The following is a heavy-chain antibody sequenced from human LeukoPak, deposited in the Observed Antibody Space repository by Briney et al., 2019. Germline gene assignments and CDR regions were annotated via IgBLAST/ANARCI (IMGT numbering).Heavy chain of an antibody. CDR1: GGSISSSNW. CDR2: IYHSGST. D-gene: IGHD3/OR15-3a*01. Sequence: PSETLSLTCAVSGGSISSSNWWSWARQPPGKGLEWIGEIYHSGSTNYNPSLKSRVTISVDKSKNQFSLKLSSVTAADTAVYYCAIRMGDWYNWFDPWGQGTLVTVSS. J-gene: IGHJ5*02. CDR3: AIRMGDWYNWFDP. V-gene: IGHV4-4*02.